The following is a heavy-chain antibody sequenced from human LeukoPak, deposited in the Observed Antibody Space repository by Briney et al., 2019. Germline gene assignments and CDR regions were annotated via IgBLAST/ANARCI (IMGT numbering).Heavy chain of an antibody. CDR3: AKGYDYVWGSPPPY. J-gene: IGHJ4*02. D-gene: IGHD3-16*01. CDR1: GFTFSSYG. CDR2: ISGSGGST. Sequence: PGGSLRLSCAASGFTFSSYGMSWVRQAPGKGLEWVSAISGSGGSTYYADSVKGRFTISRDNSKNTLYLQMNSLRAEDTAVYYCAKGYDYVWGSPPPYWGQGTLVTVSS. V-gene: IGHV3-23*01.